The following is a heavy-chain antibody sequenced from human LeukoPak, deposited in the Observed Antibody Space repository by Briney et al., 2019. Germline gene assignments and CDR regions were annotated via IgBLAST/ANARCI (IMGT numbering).Heavy chain of an antibody. CDR1: GLHLSTPA. CDR3: AKMGSAPYYDHFDYFDY. J-gene: IGHJ4*02. D-gene: IGHD3-10*01. Sequence: GSLGLSCGAPGLHLSTPAMRWVRQASGEGLEWVSGICGSGFTTYYADSVKGRFTISRDNSENTVYLQMDSLRAEDTALYYCAKMGSAPYYDHFDYFDYWGQGTLVTVSS. V-gene: IGHV3-23*01. CDR2: ICGSGFTT.